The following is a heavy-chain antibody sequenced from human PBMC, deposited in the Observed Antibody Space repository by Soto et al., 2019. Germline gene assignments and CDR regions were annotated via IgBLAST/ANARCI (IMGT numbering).Heavy chain of an antibody. D-gene: IGHD2-2*01. V-gene: IGHV1-69*13. CDR1: GGTFSSYA. J-gene: IGHJ6*02. CDR3: ARVVLAAILDYYYYYGMDV. Sequence: ASVKVSCKASGGTFSSYAISWVRQAPGQGLEWMGGIIPIFGTANYAQKFQGRVTITADESTSTAYMELSSLRSEDTAVYYCARVVLAAILDYYYYYGMDVWGRGTTVTVSS. CDR2: IIPIFGTA.